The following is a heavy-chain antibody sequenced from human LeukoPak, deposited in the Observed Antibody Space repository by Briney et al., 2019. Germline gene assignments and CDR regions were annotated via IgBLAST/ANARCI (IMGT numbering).Heavy chain of an antibody. CDR3: ARAAEGLVLYF. V-gene: IGHV4-34*01. CDR1: GGSFSGYY. Sequence: PSETLSLTCAVYGGSFSGYYWSWIRQPPGKGLEWIGEINHSGSTNYNPSLKSRVTISVDTSKNQFSLKLGSVTAADTAVYYCARAAEGLVLYFWGQGTLVTVSS. CDR2: INHSGST. J-gene: IGHJ4*02. D-gene: IGHD6-19*01.